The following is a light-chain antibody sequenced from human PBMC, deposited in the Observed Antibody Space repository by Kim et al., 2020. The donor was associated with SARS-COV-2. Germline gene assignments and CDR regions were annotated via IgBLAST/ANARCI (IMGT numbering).Light chain of an antibody. Sequence: GQSITISCTGSSGDSGGYDFVSWYQQFPGKAPKLMIYGVTNRPSGVSSRFSGSKSGNTASLIISGIQAEDEADYYCSSYTSSTTLVFGGGTKVTVL. V-gene: IGLV2-14*03. CDR1: SGDSGGYDF. CDR3: SSYTSSTTLV. J-gene: IGLJ2*01. CDR2: GVT.